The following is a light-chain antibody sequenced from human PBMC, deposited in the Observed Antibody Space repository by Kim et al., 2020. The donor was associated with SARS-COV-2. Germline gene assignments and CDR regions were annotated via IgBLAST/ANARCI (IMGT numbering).Light chain of an antibody. CDR3: QHYDVYWGT. CDR1: QSISIS. CDR2: EAS. J-gene: IGKJ1*01. V-gene: IGKV1-5*01. Sequence: AALGARVTSTGRASQSISISLAWYQQKPGKAPNLLIYEASSLQIGVPSRFSGTGSGTEFTLTISSLQPDDFATYYCQHYDVYWGTFGQGTKVDIK.